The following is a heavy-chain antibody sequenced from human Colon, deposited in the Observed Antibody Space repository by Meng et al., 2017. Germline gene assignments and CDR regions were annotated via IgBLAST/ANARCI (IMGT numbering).Heavy chain of an antibody. CDR3: ARDGDYDSNHFDS. CDR1: GGSITSYY. J-gene: IGHJ4*02. D-gene: IGHD4-17*01. Sequence: SETLSLTCTVSGGSITSYYWTWIRQAPGKGLEWIGAKFFRGGTNYNPSLKSRVTISVDTSKNQFSLKLSSVTTADTAVSYCARDGDYDSNHFDSWGQGTSVTVSS. V-gene: IGHV4-59*01. CDR2: KFFRGGT.